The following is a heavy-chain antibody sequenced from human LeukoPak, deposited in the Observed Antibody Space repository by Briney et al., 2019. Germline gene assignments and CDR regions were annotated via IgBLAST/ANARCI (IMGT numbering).Heavy chain of an antibody. Sequence: PGGSLRLSCAASGFTFSDYAMHWVRQAPGKGLEWVAIISDDGIKKYYADSKKGRFTISRDNSKNTLYLQMNSLRAEDTAVYYCARDRNLYGSGSYGYMDVWGKGTTVTISS. CDR1: GFTFSDYA. J-gene: IGHJ6*03. CDR2: ISDDGIKK. D-gene: IGHD3-10*01. V-gene: IGHV3-30*07. CDR3: ARDRNLYGSGSYGYMDV.